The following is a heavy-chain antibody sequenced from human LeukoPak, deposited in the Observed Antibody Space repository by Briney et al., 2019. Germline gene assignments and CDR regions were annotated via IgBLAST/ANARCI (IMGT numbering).Heavy chain of an antibody. Sequence: GGSLRLSCAASGLTFSSYAMHWVRQAPGKGLEWVAVISYDGSNKYYADSVKGRFTISRDNSKNTLYLQMNSLRAEDTAVYYCARDRGDYGDYSFDYWGRGTLVTVSS. CDR1: GLTFSSYA. J-gene: IGHJ4*02. D-gene: IGHD4-17*01. V-gene: IGHV3-30-3*01. CDR2: ISYDGSNK. CDR3: ARDRGDYGDYSFDY.